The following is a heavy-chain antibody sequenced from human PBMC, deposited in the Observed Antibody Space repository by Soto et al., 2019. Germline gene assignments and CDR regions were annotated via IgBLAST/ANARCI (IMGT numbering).Heavy chain of an antibody. Sequence: EVQLLESGGGLVQPGGSLRLSCAASGFTFSSYAMSWVHQAPGKGLEWVSAISGSGGSTYYADSVKGRFTISRDNSKNTLYLQMNSLRAEDTAVYYCAKNWDMGEDWAGSVDYWGQGTLVTVSS. J-gene: IGHJ4*02. CDR2: ISGSGGST. CDR1: GFTFSSYA. D-gene: IGHD3-16*01. V-gene: IGHV3-23*01. CDR3: AKNWDMGEDWAGSVDY.